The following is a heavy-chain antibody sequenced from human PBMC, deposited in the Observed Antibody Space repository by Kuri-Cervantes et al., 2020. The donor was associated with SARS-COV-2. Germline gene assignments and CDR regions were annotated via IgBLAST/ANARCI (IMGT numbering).Heavy chain of an antibody. CDR1: GYTFTSYG. J-gene: IGHJ4*02. CDR2: ISAYNGNT. V-gene: IGHV1-18*01. CDR3: ARGPGSYHNWYYFDY. D-gene: IGHD1-26*01. Sequence: ASVKVSCKASGYTFTSYGISWVRQAPGQGLEWMGWISAYNGNTNYAQKLRGRVTMTTDTSTSTAYMELRSLRSDDTAVYYCARGPGSYHNWYYFDYWGQGTLVTVSS.